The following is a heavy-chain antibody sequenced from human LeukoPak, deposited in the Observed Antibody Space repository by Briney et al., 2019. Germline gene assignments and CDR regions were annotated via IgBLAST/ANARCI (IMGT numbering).Heavy chain of an antibody. V-gene: IGHV3-33*01. CDR2: IWYDGSNK. D-gene: IGHD2-15*01. CDR3: ARPGGDCSGGSCDDAFDI. Sequence: GGSLRLSCAASGVTFSSYGMHWVRQAPGKGLEWVAVIWYDGSNKYYADSVKGRFTISRDNSKNTLYLQMNSLRAEDTAVYYCARPGGDCSGGSCDDAFDIWGQGTMVTVSS. J-gene: IGHJ3*02. CDR1: GVTFSSYG.